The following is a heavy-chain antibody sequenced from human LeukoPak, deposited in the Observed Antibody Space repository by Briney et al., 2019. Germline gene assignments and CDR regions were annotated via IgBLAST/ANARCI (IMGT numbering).Heavy chain of an antibody. Sequence: PGGSLRLSSAASGFTVSSNYMSWGRQAPGKGLEWVSVIYSGGSTYYADSVKGRFTIYRDNSKNTLYLQMNSLRAEDTAVYYCAKCLGSGSRPFDYWGQGTLVTVSS. V-gene: IGHV3-53*01. CDR1: GFTVSSNY. J-gene: IGHJ4*02. D-gene: IGHD3-10*01. CDR3: AKCLGSGSRPFDY. CDR2: IYSGGST.